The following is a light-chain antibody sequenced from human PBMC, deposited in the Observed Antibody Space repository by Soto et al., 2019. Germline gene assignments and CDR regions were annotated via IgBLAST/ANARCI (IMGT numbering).Light chain of an antibody. V-gene: IGLV2-8*01. Sequence: QSALTQPPSASGSPGQSVTISCTGTNSDIGGYTYVSWYQQYPGKAPKLMIYEVSKRPSGVPDRFSGSKSGNTASLTVSGLQAEDEADYYCTSYAGSNDFVVFGGGTQLTVL. CDR1: NSDIGGYTY. CDR2: EVS. CDR3: TSYAGSNDFVV. J-gene: IGLJ2*01.